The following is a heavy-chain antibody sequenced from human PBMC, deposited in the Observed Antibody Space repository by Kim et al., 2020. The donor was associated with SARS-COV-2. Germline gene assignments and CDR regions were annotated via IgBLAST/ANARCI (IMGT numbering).Heavy chain of an antibody. J-gene: IGHJ4*02. V-gene: IGHV3-7*01. Sequence: SDKYYVDSVKGRIPSARDDAKNALCLQRSSLRAEDTAVYYCGRGRSGSYDYWGQGTLVTVSS. CDR3: GRGRSGSYDY. D-gene: IGHD1-26*01. CDR2: SDK.